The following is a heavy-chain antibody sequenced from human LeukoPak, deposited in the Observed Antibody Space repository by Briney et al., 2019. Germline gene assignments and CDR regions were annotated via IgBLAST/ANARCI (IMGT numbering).Heavy chain of an antibody. D-gene: IGHD6-19*01. J-gene: IGHJ4*02. Sequence: SETLSLTCTVSGGSISSYYWSWIRQPAGKGLEWIGRIYTSGSTNYNPSLKSRVTISVDKSKNQFSLKLSSVTAADTAVYYCARSMAVAGTHYWAQGTLVTVSS. V-gene: IGHV4-4*07. CDR3: ARSMAVAGTHY. CDR1: GGSISSYY. CDR2: IYTSGST.